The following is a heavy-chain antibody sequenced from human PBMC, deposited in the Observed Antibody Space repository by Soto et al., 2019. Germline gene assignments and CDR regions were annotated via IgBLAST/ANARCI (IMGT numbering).Heavy chain of an antibody. CDR3: ARVPSMITGPIDH. CDR2: ITISYVTT. CDR1: GFTFANYA. D-gene: IGHD3-16*01. V-gene: IGHV3-23*05. Sequence: GGSLTLSCAASGFTFANYAMGWFRQAPGKGLEWVSTITISYVTTYYADSVKGRFTVSRDNSKNSLYLQMTSLRAEDTALYFCARVPSMITGPIDHWGQGTQVTVSS. J-gene: IGHJ4*02.